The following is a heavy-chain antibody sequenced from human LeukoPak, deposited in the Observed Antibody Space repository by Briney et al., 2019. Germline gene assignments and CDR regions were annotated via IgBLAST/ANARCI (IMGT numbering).Heavy chain of an antibody. CDR3: ARDVSAAVASPPLDY. V-gene: IGHV3-21*01. CDR1: GFTFRSYS. D-gene: IGHD6-19*01. Sequence: GGSLRLSCATFGFTFRSYSMHWVRQAPGKGLEWVSSINTGGDYIYYGDSVKGRFSISRDNAKNSLYLQMNSLRAEDTAVCYCARDVSAAVASPPLDYWGQGTLVTVSS. CDR2: INTGGDYI. J-gene: IGHJ4*02.